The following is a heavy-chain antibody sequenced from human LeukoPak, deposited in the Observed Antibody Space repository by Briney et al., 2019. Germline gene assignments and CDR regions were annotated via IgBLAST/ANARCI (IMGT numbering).Heavy chain of an antibody. D-gene: IGHD3-10*01. CDR1: SASISSSPYY. V-gene: IGHV4-39*02. CDR2: ISYSGTT. Sequence: PSETLSLTCTVSSASISSSPYYWAWIRQSPGKGLEWIATISYSGTTYYNPSHMSRVTISLDTSKNHFSLKLSSVTAADTAVYYCASLTLYYGSGSYYDPWGQGTLVTVSS. J-gene: IGHJ5*02. CDR3: ASLTLYYGSGSYYDP.